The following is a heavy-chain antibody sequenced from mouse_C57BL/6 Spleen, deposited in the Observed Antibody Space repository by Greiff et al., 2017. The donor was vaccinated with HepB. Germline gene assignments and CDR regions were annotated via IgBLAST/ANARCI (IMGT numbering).Heavy chain of an antibody. Sequence: EVKLMESGGGLVKPGGSLKLSCAASGFTFSDYGMHWVRQAPEKGLEWVAYISSGSSTIYYADTVKGRFTISRDNAKNTLFLQMTSLRSEDTAMYYCARQDYYGSSYFDYWGQGTTLTVSS. CDR1: GFTFSDYG. D-gene: IGHD1-1*01. CDR3: ARQDYYGSSYFDY. CDR2: ISSGSSTI. V-gene: IGHV5-17*01. J-gene: IGHJ2*01.